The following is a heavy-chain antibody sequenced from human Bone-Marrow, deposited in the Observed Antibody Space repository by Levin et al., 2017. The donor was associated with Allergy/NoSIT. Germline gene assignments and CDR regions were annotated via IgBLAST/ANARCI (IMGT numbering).Heavy chain of an antibody. J-gene: IGHJ4*02. V-gene: IGHV1-69*08. CDR2: IIPFIGSG. CDR3: ATDLDNSFHS. D-gene: IGHD2-2*03. Sequence: EASVKVSCKASGGTFNTYTITWVRQAPGQGLEWMGRIIPFIGSGNYAQKFQGRVTITADESTTTAYMELTSLRSEDTAVYYCATDLDNSFHSWGQGTLVTVSS. CDR1: GGTFNTYT.